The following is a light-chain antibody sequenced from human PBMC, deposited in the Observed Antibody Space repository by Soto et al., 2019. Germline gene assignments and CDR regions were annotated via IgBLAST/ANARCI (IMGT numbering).Light chain of an antibody. J-gene: IGLJ2*01. Sequence: QSALTQPPSVSGTPGQGVTISCSGSSSNIGTYSVYWYQHLPGMAPKLLIYNNDHRPSGVPDRFSGSKSATSASLAISGLRAEDEADYYCAAWDDRLSGLFGGGTKLTVL. CDR1: SSNIGTYS. V-gene: IGLV1-47*01. CDR2: NND. CDR3: AAWDDRLSGL.